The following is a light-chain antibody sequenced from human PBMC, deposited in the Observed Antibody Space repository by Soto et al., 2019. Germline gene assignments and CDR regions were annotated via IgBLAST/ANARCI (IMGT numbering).Light chain of an antibody. Sequence: QSALTQPASVSGSPGQSITISCTGTSSDVGVYNYVSWYQRHPGKAPKVMIYDVSNRPSGVSNRFSGSKSGNTASLTISGLQDEDEDDYYWRSNRRSNTLGLFFGTGTKLTVL. V-gene: IGLV2-14*03. CDR3: RSNRRSNTLGLF. CDR1: SSDVGVYNY. J-gene: IGLJ1*01. CDR2: DVS.